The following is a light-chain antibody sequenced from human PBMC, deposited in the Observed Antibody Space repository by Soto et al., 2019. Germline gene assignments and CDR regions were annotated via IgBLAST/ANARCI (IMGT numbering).Light chain of an antibody. J-gene: IGLJ2*01. V-gene: IGLV2-14*01. CDR3: SSFTSSITLV. Sequence: QSVLTQPASVSGSPGQSITISCTGTSSDVGGHNYVSWYQQHPGKAPKVMIYDVSNRPSGVSNRFSGSKSGNTASLTISGLQAEDEADYYCSSFTSSITLVFGGGTKLTVL. CDR2: DVS. CDR1: SSDVGGHNY.